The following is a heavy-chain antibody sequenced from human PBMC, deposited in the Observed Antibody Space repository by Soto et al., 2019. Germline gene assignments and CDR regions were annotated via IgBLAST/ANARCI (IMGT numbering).Heavy chain of an antibody. D-gene: IGHD3-16*01. V-gene: IGHV3-9*01. CDR1: GFSFDDYG. CDR2: ISWNSRSI. CDR3: ATAGGRGSGHYFDY. J-gene: IGHJ4*02. Sequence: EVQLVESGGGLVQPGRSLRLSCAASGFSFDDYGMHWVRQAPGKGLEWVSGISWNSRSIGYADSVKGRFTISRDSAKNSLYLQMNSLRADDTAFYYCATAGGRGSGHYFDYWGQGTLVTVSS.